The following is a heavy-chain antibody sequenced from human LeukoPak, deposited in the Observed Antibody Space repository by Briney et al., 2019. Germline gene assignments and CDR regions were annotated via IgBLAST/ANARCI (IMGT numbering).Heavy chain of an antibody. J-gene: IGHJ4*02. D-gene: IGHD1-26*01. V-gene: IGHV1-18*01. CDR2: ISAYNGNT. Sequence: AAVKVSCRASGYTFTNYGISWVRQAPGQGLEWMGWISAYNGNTHYAQELQGRLTMTTDTSTSTAYMELRSLRSDDTAMYYCARMYSGSYCLDYWGQGTLVTVSS. CDR1: GYTFTNYG. CDR3: ARMYSGSYCLDY.